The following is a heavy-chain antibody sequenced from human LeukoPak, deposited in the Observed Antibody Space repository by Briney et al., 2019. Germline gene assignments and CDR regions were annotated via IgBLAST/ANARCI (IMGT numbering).Heavy chain of an antibody. D-gene: IGHD2-2*01. CDR3: ARDVAPAGMGGGFDY. Sequence: GASVKVSCKASGCTFTSYYMHWVRQAPGQGLEWMGIINPSGGSTSYAQKFQGRVTMTRDMSTSTVYMELSSLRSEDTAVSYCARDVAPAGMGGGFDYWGQGTLVTVSS. CDR2: INPSGGST. V-gene: IGHV1-46*01. CDR1: GCTFTSYY. J-gene: IGHJ4*02.